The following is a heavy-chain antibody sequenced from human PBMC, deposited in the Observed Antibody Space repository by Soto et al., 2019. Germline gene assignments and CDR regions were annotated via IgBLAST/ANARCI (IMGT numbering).Heavy chain of an antibody. D-gene: IGHD3-3*01. CDR2: ISSSSSYI. J-gene: IGHJ6*02. CDR1: GFTFSSYS. CDR3: ARDRYYDFWSGYGVYYYYGMDV. Sequence: VGSLRLSCAASGFTFSSYSMNWVRQAPGKGLEWVSSISSSSSYIYYADSVKGRFTISRDNAKNSLYLQMNSLRAEDTAVYYCARDRYYDFWSGYGVYYYYGMDVWGQGTTVTVSS. V-gene: IGHV3-21*01.